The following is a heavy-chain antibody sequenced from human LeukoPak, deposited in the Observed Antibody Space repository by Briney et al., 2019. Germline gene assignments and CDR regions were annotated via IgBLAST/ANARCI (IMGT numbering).Heavy chain of an antibody. V-gene: IGHV1-46*01. J-gene: IGHJ4*02. Sequence: ASVKLSCTASAYGFTNSGFHWVRQTPRHGLQYLGIVDPSIAAPTYAQRFQGRVTMTRDTSTRTIYMELRSLPPEDTAVYYCAGSRLRFLQWDCWGQGTVVTVSS. CDR2: VDPSIAAP. D-gene: IGHD3-3*01. CDR3: AGSRLRFLQWDC. CDR1: AYGFTNSG.